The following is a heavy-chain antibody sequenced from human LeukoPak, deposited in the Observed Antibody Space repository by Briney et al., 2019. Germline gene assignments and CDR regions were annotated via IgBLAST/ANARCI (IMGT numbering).Heavy chain of an antibody. J-gene: IGHJ4*02. CDR3: ASYGGYGLLGY. CDR1: GGSISSGSYY. CDR2: IYSSGST. D-gene: IGHD5-12*01. V-gene: IGHV4-61*02. Sequence: PSETLSLTCTVSGGSISSGSYYWSWIRQPAGKGLEWIGRIYSSGSTNYNPSLKSRVTISVDTSKNQFSLKLSSVTAADTAVYYCASYGGYGLLGYWGQGTLVTVSS.